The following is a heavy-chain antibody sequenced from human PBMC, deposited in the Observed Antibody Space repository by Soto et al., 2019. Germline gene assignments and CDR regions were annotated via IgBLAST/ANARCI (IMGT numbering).Heavy chain of an antibody. J-gene: IGHJ5*02. V-gene: IGHV1-69*13. CDR3: ARSYASGSPNWFDP. CDR2: IVPGLGTT. D-gene: IGHD3-10*01. Sequence: ASVKVSCKTAGGTFSTYGINWVRQAPGQGLELIGGIVPGLGTTNYAQKFQGRVRITADAPTRTAYLELRSLRYEDTAMYYCARSYASGSPNWFDPWGQGTQVTVSS. CDR1: GGTFSTYG.